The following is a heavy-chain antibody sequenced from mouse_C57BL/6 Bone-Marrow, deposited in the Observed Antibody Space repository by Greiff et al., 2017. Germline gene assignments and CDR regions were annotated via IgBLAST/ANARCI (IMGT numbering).Heavy chain of an antibody. CDR3: AREDEYAWFAY. CDR1: GYTFTDYN. V-gene: IGHV1-18*01. Sequence: VQLQQSGPELVKPGASVKIPCKASGYTFTDYNMDWVKQSHGKSLEWIGDINPNNGGTIYNQKFKGKATLTVDKSSSTAYMELRSLTSEDTAVYYCAREDEYAWFAYWGQGTLVTVSA. J-gene: IGHJ3*01. CDR2: INPNNGGT. D-gene: IGHD5-1*01.